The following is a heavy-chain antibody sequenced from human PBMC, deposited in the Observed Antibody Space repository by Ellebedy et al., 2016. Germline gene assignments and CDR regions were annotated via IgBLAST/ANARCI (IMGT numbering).Heavy chain of an antibody. CDR1: GYTFTGYY. CDR2: INPNSGGT. J-gene: IGHJ4*02. Sequence: ASVKVSXXASGYTFTGYYMHWVRQAPGQGLEWMGWINPNSGGTNYAQKFQGRVTMTRETSISTAYMELSRLRSDDTAVYYCARVEWELPNYWGQGTLVTVSS. D-gene: IGHD1-26*01. V-gene: IGHV1-2*02. CDR3: ARVEWELPNY.